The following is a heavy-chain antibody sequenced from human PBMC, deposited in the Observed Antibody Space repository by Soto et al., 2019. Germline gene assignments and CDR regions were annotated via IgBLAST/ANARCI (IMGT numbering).Heavy chain of an antibody. D-gene: IGHD6-19*01. V-gene: IGHV6-1*01. CDR1: VDSFSSNSVA. J-gene: IGHJ4*02. CDR2: TYYRSKWYI. CDR3: ARDNPLAVAGKGGHFDY. Sequence: SQTLSLTCAISVDSFSSNSVAWNWIRQSPSRGLEWLGRTYYRSKWYIDYAVSVKGRITINPDPSKNQFSLQLNSVTPEDTAVYYCARDNPLAVAGKGGHFDYGGQGALDTVSS.